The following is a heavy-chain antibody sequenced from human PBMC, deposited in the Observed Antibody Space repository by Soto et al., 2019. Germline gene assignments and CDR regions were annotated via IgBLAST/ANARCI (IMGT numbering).Heavy chain of an antibody. CDR3: ARDSGTVNPGYFDF. CDR1: GFTFDTYS. V-gene: IGHV3-21*01. J-gene: IGHJ4*02. CDR2: ISSHSNYI. D-gene: IGHD4-17*01. Sequence: GGSLRLSCAASGFTFDTYSMNWVRQAPGKGLDWVSSISSHSNYIYYADSLRGRVTISRDNAKKLLYLEVNRLTVDDTGIYYCARDSGTVNPGYFDFWGQGILVTVSS.